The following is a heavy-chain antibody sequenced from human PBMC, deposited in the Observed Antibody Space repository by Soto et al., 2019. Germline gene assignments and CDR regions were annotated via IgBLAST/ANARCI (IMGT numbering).Heavy chain of an antibody. Sequence: QVQLMQSGAEVKKPGASVKVTCKASGYTFTSYDINWVRQATGQGLEGMGWMNPNSGNTGYAQKFQGRVAMTRNTSISTAYMELSSLRSEDTAVYYCARGHREQWLPTVDYWGQGTLVTVSS. V-gene: IGHV1-8*01. CDR2: MNPNSGNT. J-gene: IGHJ4*02. CDR3: ARGHREQWLPTVDY. D-gene: IGHD6-19*01. CDR1: GYTFTSYD.